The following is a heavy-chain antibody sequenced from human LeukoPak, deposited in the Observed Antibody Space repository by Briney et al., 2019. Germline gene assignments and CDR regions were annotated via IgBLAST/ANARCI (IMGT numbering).Heavy chain of an antibody. D-gene: IGHD5-18*01. CDR2: ISYDGSNK. J-gene: IGHJ4*02. CDR3: TTEGYTYGHHSFDS. Sequence: PGRSLRLSCAASGFTFSSYGMHWVRQAPGKGLEWVAVISYDGSNKYYADSVKGRFTISRDNSKNTLYLQMNSLETEDTAVYSCTTEGYTYGHHSFDSWGQGTLVTVSS. V-gene: IGHV3-30*03. CDR1: GFTFSSYG.